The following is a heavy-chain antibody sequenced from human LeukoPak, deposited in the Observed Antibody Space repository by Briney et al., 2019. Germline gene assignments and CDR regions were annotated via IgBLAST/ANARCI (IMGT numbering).Heavy chain of an antibody. Sequence: SETLSLTCTVSGGSVSSYYWSWIRQTPEKGLEWIGYMSYSGRSDYGPSLKSRVTMSVDTSKNQFSLKMSYVTGADTGVYYCARGGRGYSPPGYWGQGTLVTVSS. J-gene: IGHJ4*02. D-gene: IGHD5-18*01. V-gene: IGHV4-59*02. CDR3: ARGGRGYSPPGY. CDR1: GGSVSSYY. CDR2: MSYSGRS.